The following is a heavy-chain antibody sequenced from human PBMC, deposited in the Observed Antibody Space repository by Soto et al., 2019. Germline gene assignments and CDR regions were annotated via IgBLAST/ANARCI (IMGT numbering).Heavy chain of an antibody. CDR1: GGSFSGYY. CDR3: VRRNGLTIDAYY. J-gene: IGHJ4*02. Sequence: SETLSLTCAVYGGSFSGYYWSWIRQPPGKGLEWIGEINHSGSTNYNPSLKSRVTISVDTSKNQFSLKLSPVTAADTAVYYCVRRNGLTIDAYYWGQGTLVTVSS. D-gene: IGHD2-8*01. CDR2: INHSGST. V-gene: IGHV4-34*01.